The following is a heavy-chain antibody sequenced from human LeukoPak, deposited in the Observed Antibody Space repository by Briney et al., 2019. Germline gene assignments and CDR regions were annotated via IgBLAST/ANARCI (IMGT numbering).Heavy chain of an antibody. CDR1: LFTLTADD. D-gene: IGHD6-13*01. CDR3: ARDGGSSWYFDY. Sequence: SLRLSCAASLFTLTADDTTGVGQAPGKGLGWVSYISSSGNTTYYADSVKGRFTISRYNAKNSLYLQMNSLRAEDTAVYYCARDGGSSWYFDYWGQGTLVTVSS. CDR2: ISSSGNTT. V-gene: IGHV3-11*01. J-gene: IGHJ4*02.